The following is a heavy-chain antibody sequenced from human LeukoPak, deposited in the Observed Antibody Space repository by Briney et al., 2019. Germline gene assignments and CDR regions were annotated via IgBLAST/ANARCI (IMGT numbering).Heavy chain of an antibody. Sequence: GGSLRLSCAASGFTFSSYAMSWVRQAPGKGLEWVSAISGSGGSTYYADSVKGRFTISRDNSKNTLYLQMNSLRAEDTAVYYCARALDSSGYYYRPFDYWGQGTLVTVSS. D-gene: IGHD3-22*01. CDR2: ISGSGGST. CDR3: ARALDSSGYYYRPFDY. CDR1: GFTFSSYA. J-gene: IGHJ4*02. V-gene: IGHV3-23*01.